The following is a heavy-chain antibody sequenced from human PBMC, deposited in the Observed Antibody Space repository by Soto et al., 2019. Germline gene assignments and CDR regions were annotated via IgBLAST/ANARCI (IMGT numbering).Heavy chain of an antibody. D-gene: IGHD3-10*01. CDR1: GGSISSSHYF. CDR2: LSYSGST. CDR3: ARDHYGPGWFDP. J-gene: IGHJ5*02. V-gene: IGHV4-39*07. Sequence: SETLSLTCTVSGGSISSSHYFWGWIRQPPGKGLEWIGSLSYSGSTYYNPSLKSRVTISVDTSKNQFSLNLSSVTAADTAVYYCARDHYGPGWFDPWGQGTLVTVSS.